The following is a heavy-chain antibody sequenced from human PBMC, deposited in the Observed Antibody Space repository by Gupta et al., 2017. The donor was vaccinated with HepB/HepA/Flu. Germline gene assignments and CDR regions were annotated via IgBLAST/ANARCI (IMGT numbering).Heavy chain of an antibody. CDR2: ISGDGGST. CDR1: GFTFDDYA. V-gene: IGHV3-43*02. CDR3: AKGYSSSWYGYYGMDV. Sequence: EVQLVESGGGVVQPGGSLRLSCAASGFTFDDYAMHWVRPAPGKGLEWVSLISGDGGSTYYADSVKGRFTISRDNSKNSLYLQMNSLRTEDTALYYCAKGYSSSWYGYYGMDVWGQGTTVTVSS. J-gene: IGHJ6*02. D-gene: IGHD6-13*01.